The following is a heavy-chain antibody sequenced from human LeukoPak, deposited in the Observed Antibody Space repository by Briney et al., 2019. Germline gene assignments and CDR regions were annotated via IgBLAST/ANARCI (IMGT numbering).Heavy chain of an antibody. V-gene: IGHV3-23*01. CDR3: AKVLGYCTNGVCFRAFDI. CDR1: GFTFSSYA. J-gene: IGHJ3*02. D-gene: IGHD2-8*01. Sequence: GGSLRLSCAASGFTFSSYAVSWARQAPGKGLEWVSAISGSGGSTYYADSVKGRFTISRDNSKNTPYLQMNSLRAEDTAVYYCAKVLGYCTNGVCFRAFDIWGQGTMVTVSS. CDR2: ISGSGGST.